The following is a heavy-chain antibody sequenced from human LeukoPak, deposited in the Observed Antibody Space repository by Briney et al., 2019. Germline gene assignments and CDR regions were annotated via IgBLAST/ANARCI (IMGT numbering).Heavy chain of an antibody. CDR2: ISGSGGST. D-gene: IGHD6-13*01. CDR1: GFTFSSYA. J-gene: IGHJ5*02. CDR3: AKDPYSSSWYNWFDP. V-gene: IGHV3-23*01. Sequence: GGSLRLSCAASGFTFSSYAMSWVPQAPGKGLEWVSAISGSGGSTYYADSVKGRFTISRDNSKNTLYLQMNSLRAEDTAVYYCAKDPYSSSWYNWFDPWGQGTLVTVSS.